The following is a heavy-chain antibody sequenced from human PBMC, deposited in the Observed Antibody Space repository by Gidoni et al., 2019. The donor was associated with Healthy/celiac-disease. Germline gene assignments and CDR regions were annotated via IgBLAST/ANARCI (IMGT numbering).Heavy chain of an antibody. J-gene: IGHJ4*02. Sequence: QVQLVQSGAEVKKPGASVKVSCQASGYTFTSYGISWVRQAPGQGLEWMGWISAYNGNTNYAQKLQGRVTMTTDTSTSTAYMELRSLRSDDTAVYYCARGNFYYCSGGSCYNGPFDYWGQGTLVTVSS. D-gene: IGHD2-15*01. CDR3: ARGNFYYCSGGSCYNGPFDY. CDR1: GYTFTSYG. CDR2: ISAYNGNT. V-gene: IGHV1-18*01.